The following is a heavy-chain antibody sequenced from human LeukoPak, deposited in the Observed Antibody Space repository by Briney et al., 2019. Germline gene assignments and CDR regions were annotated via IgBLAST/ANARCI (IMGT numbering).Heavy chain of an antibody. CDR1: GYSFTSYW. Sequence: GESLKISCKVSGYSFTSYWIGWVRQVPGKGLEWVGIIYPDDSDTRYSPSLQDQVTISADKSISTAYLQWNSLKASDTAMYYCARHYPGGDYFIDYWGQGTLVTVSS. V-gene: IGHV5-51*01. D-gene: IGHD4-17*01. CDR3: ARHYPGGDYFIDY. J-gene: IGHJ4*02. CDR2: IYPDDSDT.